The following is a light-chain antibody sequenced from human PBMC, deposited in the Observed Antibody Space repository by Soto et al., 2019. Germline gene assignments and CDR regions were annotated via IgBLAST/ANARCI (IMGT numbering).Light chain of an antibody. V-gene: IGKV1-39*01. CDR2: AAS. Sequence: DIQMTQSPSSLSASVGDRVTITCRASQTISTYLNWYQQKPGKAPKLLIYAASSLQSGVPSRFNGSGSGTDFTLTISSLQAEDVATYYCQQSLSIPYTFGQGTKLEIK. J-gene: IGKJ2*01. CDR1: QTISTY. CDR3: QQSLSIPYT.